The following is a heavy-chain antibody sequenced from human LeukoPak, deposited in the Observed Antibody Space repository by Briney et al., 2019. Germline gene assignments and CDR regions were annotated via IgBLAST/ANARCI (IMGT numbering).Heavy chain of an antibody. J-gene: IGHJ4*02. CDR1: GGSMSSYY. CDR2: IYYSGST. D-gene: IGHD3-10*01. Sequence: SETLSLTCTVSGGSMSSYYWNWIRQPPGKGLEWVGFIYYSGSTNYNPSLKSQVTISVDTSKNQFSLKLNFVTAADTAVYYCAGLLWFGEFPYWGQGTLVTVSS. CDR3: AGLLWFGEFPY. V-gene: IGHV4-59*01.